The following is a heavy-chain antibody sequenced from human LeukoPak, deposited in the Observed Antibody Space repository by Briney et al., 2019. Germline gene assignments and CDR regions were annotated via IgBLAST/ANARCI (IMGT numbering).Heavy chain of an antibody. D-gene: IGHD2-2*01. V-gene: IGHV3-15*01. CDR2: IKSKSDGETT. CDR1: RFTFSPTC. CDR3: TTEKLRSSTTCPYAFFL. Sequence: GGSLRLSCAASRFTFSPTCVSGVRQPPGKGLEWVGRIKSKSDGETTDYAAPVKGRFIISRDDSKSTVYLHMHSLKTEDTGWYYCTTEKLRSSTTCPYAFFLLVQGTMVTVSS. J-gene: IGHJ3*01.